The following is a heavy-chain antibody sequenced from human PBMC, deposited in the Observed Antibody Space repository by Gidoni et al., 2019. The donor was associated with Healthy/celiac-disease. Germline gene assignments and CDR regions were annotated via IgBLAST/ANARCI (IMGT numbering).Heavy chain of an antibody. D-gene: IGHD5-18*01. CDR3: AKDPKRRGYSYGSYFDY. V-gene: IGHV3-30*18. CDR1: GFTFSSYG. CDR2: ISYDGSNK. Sequence: QVQLVESGGGVVQPGRSLRLSCAASGFTFSSYGMHWVRQAPGKGLEWVAVISYDGSNKYYADSVKGRFTISRDNFKNTLYLQMNSLRAEDTAVYYCAKDPKRRGYSYGSYFDYWGQGTLVTVSS. J-gene: IGHJ4*02.